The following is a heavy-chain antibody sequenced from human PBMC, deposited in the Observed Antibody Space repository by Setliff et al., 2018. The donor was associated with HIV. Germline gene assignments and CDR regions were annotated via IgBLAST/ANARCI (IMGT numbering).Heavy chain of an antibody. V-gene: IGHV4-59*11. CDR3: ARAYGSERLNWFDP. CDR2: MFYGGNT. J-gene: IGHJ5*02. Sequence: SETLFLTCTVSGGSISSHYWSWIRQPPGKGLEWIGYMFYGGNTDYNPSLKGRITISVDTSKNQISLRLRSVTAADTAVYYCARAYGSERLNWFDPWGQGTLVTVSS. CDR1: GGSISSHY. D-gene: IGHD3-10*01.